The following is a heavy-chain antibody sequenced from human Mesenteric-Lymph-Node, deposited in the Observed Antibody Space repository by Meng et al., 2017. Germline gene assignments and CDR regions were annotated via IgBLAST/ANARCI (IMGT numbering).Heavy chain of an antibody. Sequence: GESLKISCVGSGFAFSDSWMRWVRQAPGKGLEWLTNIYKDGSTKFYLDSVKGRFTISRDNAKSSLFLQMNSLTVEDIAVYYCATSFDSAGNDWGQGTLVTVSS. V-gene: IGHV3-7*01. CDR2: IYKDGSTK. D-gene: IGHD6-19*01. J-gene: IGHJ4*02. CDR3: ATSFDSAGND. CDR1: GFAFSDSW.